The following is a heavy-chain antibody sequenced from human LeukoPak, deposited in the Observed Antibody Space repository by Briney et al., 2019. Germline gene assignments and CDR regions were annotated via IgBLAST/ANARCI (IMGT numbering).Heavy chain of an antibody. V-gene: IGHV3-49*04. D-gene: IGHD1-26*01. Sequence: SGGSLRLSCTASGFTFGNYAVTWVRQAPGKGLEWVGFIRSKPYGGTAEYAASVQGRFTISRDDSKTIAYLEMNSLKTEDTAVYYCSRYGFVGADFDYLGRGTLVTVSS. CDR2: IRSKPYGGTA. J-gene: IGHJ4*02. CDR3: SRYGFVGADFDY. CDR1: GFTFGNYA.